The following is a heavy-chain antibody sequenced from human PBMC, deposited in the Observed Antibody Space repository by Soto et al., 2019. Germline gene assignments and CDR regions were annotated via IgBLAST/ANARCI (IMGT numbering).Heavy chain of an antibody. CDR2: INPYNGNT. Sequence: GASVKVSCKTSGYTFTNHGINWVRQAPGQGLEWMGWINPYNGNTNYAQKLQGRVTMTTDTSTSTAYMELRSLRSDDTAVYYCARDTSYGSPAPDYWGQGTLVTVSS. V-gene: IGHV1-18*04. D-gene: IGHD5-18*01. CDR3: ARDTSYGSPAPDY. CDR1: GYTFTNHG. J-gene: IGHJ4*02.